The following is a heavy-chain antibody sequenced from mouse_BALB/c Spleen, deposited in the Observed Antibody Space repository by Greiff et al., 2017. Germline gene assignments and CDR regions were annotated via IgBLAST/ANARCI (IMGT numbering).Heavy chain of an antibody. D-gene: IGHD1-1*01. Sequence: VQLKESGPELVKPGASVKVSCKASGYAFTSYNMYWVKQSHGKSLEWIGYIDPYNGGTSYNQKFKGKATLTVDKSSSTAYMHLNSLTSEDSAVYYCARGGIYYYGSKYYFDYWGQGTTLTVSS. CDR1: GYAFTSYN. V-gene: IGHV1S135*01. CDR3: ARGGIYYYGSKYYFDY. J-gene: IGHJ2*01. CDR2: IDPYNGGT.